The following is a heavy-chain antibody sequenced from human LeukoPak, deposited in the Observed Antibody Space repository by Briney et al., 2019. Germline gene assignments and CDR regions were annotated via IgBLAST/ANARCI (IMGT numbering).Heavy chain of an antibody. V-gene: IGHV3-9*01. J-gene: IGHJ4*02. CDR2: ISWNSGIV. D-gene: IGHD3-22*01. CDR1: GFTFNDYA. CDR3: ASSASTYYDSSGYLRY. Sequence: GRSLRLSCAASGFTFNDYAMHWVRQAPGKGLEWVSHISWNSGIVGYADSVKGRFTISRDNAKNTLYLQMNSLRAEDTAVYYCASSASTYYDSSGYLRYWGQGTLVTVSS.